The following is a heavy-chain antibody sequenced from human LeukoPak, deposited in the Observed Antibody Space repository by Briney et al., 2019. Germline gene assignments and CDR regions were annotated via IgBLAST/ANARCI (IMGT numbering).Heavy chain of an antibody. Sequence: ASVKVSCKASGYTFTCYGISWVRQAPGQGLEWMGWISAYNGNTNYAQKLQGRVTMTTDTSTSTAYMELRSLRSDDTAVYYCARARWSTTRTTRLGLYNWFDPWGQGTLVTVSS. CDR3: ARARWSTTRTTRLGLYNWFDP. V-gene: IGHV1-18*01. J-gene: IGHJ5*02. D-gene: IGHD1-1*01. CDR2: ISAYNGNT. CDR1: GYTFTCYG.